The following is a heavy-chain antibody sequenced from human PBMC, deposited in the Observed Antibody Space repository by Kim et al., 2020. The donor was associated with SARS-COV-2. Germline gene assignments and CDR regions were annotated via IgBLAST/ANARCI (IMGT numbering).Heavy chain of an antibody. CDR3: ARGHAGIAVAGTYLDY. J-gene: IGHJ4*02. V-gene: IGHV4-34*01. Sequence: SLKSRVTISVDTSKNQFSLKLSSVTAADTAVYYCARGHAGIAVAGTYLDYWGQGTLVTVSS. D-gene: IGHD6-19*01.